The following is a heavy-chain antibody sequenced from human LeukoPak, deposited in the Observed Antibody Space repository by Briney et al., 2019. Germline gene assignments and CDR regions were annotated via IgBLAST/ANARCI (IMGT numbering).Heavy chain of an antibody. Sequence: SETLSLTCTVSGGSISSGSYYWSWIRQPAGKGLEWIGRIYTSGSTNYNPSLKIRVTISVDTSKNQFSLKLSSVTAADTAVYYCARDHCSGGSCYRDYYYYYMDVWGKGTTVTVSS. CDR2: IYTSGST. CDR1: GGSISSGSYY. D-gene: IGHD2-15*01. J-gene: IGHJ6*03. V-gene: IGHV4-61*02. CDR3: ARDHCSGGSCYRDYYYYYMDV.